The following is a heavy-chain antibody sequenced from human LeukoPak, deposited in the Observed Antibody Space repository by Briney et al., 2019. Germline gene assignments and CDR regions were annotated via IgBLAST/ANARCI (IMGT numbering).Heavy chain of an antibody. V-gene: IGHV4-59*08. CDR2: IYYSGST. CDR1: GGSISSYY. D-gene: IGHD5-18*01. J-gene: IGHJ4*02. Sequence: SETLSLTCTVSGGSISSYYWSWIRQPPGKGLEWIGYIYYSGSTNYNPSLKSRVTISVDTSKNQFSLKLSSVTAADTAVYYCARKMVLGYSYGTRTAGFDYWGQGTLVTVSS. CDR3: ARKMVLGYSYGTRTAGFDY.